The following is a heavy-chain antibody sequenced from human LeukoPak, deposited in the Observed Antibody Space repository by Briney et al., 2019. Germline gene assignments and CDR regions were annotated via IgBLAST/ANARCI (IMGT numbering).Heavy chain of an antibody. Sequence: GGSLRLSCVASGFSFSTYWMSWVRQAPGKGLEWVANINQDGSEKYYVDSVKGRFTISRDNAKNSLYLQMNSLRAEDTAVYYCARGPRYYYDSSGYSYFDYWGQGTLVTVSS. CDR1: GFSFSTYW. CDR3: ARGPRYYYDSSGYSYFDY. D-gene: IGHD3-22*01. J-gene: IGHJ4*02. CDR2: INQDGSEK. V-gene: IGHV3-7*01.